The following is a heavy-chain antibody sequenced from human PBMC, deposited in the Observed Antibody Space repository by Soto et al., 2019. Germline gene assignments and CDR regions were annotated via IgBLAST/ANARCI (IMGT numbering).Heavy chain of an antibody. V-gene: IGHV4-31*03. CDR2: IYYSGNT. D-gene: IGHD3-22*01. CDR1: GDSMSSGAYY. CDR3: ASSYSGYLDN. Sequence: PSETLSLTCTVSGDSMSSGAYYWNWIRQHPGKGLEWIGYIYYSGNTYYNPSLKSRIAISVDTSKNQFSLNLGSVTAADTAIYYCASSYSGYLDNWGRGALVTVSS. J-gene: IGHJ4*02.